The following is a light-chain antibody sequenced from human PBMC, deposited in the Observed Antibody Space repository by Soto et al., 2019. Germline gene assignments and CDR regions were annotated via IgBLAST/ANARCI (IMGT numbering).Light chain of an antibody. CDR1: QGISSY. J-gene: IGKJ4*01. CDR2: AAS. V-gene: IGKV1-9*01. CDR3: QQLNSYPL. Sequence: DIQLTQSPSFLSASVGDRVTITCRASQGISSYLAWYQQKPGKAPKLLIYAASTLQSGVPSRFSGSGSGTEFTLTISSLQPEDFATYYCQQLNSYPLFGGGTKVELK.